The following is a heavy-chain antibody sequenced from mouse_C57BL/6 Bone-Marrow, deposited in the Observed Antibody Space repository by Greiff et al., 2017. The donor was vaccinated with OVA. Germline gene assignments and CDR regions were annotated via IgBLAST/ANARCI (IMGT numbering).Heavy chain of an antibody. D-gene: IGHD2-5*01. Sequence: QVHVKQSGAELVKPGASVKISCKASGYAFSSYWMNWVKQRPGKGLEWIGQIYPGDGDTNYNGKFKGKATLTADKSSSTAYMQLSSLTSEDSAVYFCARGDYSNSYYYAMDYWGQGTSVTVSS. CDR2: IYPGDGDT. V-gene: IGHV1-80*01. CDR1: GYAFSSYW. J-gene: IGHJ4*01. CDR3: ARGDYSNSYYYAMDY.